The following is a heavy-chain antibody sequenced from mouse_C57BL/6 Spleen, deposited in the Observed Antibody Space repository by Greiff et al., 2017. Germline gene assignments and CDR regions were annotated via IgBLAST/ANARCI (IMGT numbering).Heavy chain of an antibody. J-gene: IGHJ4*01. CDR2: IYPGDGDT. Sequence: VQLQQSGPELVKPGASVKISCKASGYAFSSSWMNWVKQRPGQGLEWIGRIYPGDGDTNYNGKFKGKATLTADNSSSTAYMQLSSLTSEDSAVYFCANYYGSSWAMDYWGQGTSVTVSS. V-gene: IGHV1-82*01. D-gene: IGHD1-1*01. CDR3: ANYYGSSWAMDY. CDR1: GYAFSSSW.